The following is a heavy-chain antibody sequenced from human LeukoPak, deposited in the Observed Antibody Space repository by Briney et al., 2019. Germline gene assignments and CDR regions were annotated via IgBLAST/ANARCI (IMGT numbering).Heavy chain of an antibody. J-gene: IGHJ5*02. CDR1: GFTFSDYY. Sequence: GGSLRLSCAASGFTFSDYYMSWIRQAPGKGLEWVSYISSSGSTIYYADSVKGRLTISRDNAKNSLYLQMNSLRAEDTAVYYCARDSIAANWFDPWGQGTLVTVSS. V-gene: IGHV3-11*01. CDR2: ISSSGSTI. D-gene: IGHD6-13*01. CDR3: ARDSIAANWFDP.